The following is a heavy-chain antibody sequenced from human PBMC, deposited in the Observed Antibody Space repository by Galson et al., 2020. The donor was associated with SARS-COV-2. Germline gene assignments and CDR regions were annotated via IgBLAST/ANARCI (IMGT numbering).Heavy chain of an antibody. CDR1: GYTFTGYY. CDR3: ARDNDHDAFEI. V-gene: IGHV1-2*04. J-gene: IGHJ3*02. Sequence: ASVKVSCKASGYTFTGYYMHWVRQAPGQGLEWMGWINPNSGATTYAQKSQDWVTMTRDTSISTAYMELSRLRSDDTAVYYCARDNDHDAFEIWGKGTMVTVSS. D-gene: IGHD1-1*01. CDR2: INPNSGAT.